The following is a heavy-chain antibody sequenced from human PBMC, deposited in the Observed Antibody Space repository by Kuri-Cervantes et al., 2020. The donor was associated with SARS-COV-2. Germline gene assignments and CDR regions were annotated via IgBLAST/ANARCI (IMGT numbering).Heavy chain of an antibody. D-gene: IGHD6-13*01. Sequence: CTVYGGSISSSSYYWGWIRQRPGKGLEWIGSTYYSGSTYYNPSLKSRVTISVDTSKNQFSLKLSSVTAADTAVYYCARDMPAAGMGYYYYYMDVWGKGTTVTVSS. CDR1: GGSISSSSYY. CDR2: TYYSGST. J-gene: IGHJ6*03. V-gene: IGHV4-39*02. CDR3: ARDMPAAGMGYYYYYMDV.